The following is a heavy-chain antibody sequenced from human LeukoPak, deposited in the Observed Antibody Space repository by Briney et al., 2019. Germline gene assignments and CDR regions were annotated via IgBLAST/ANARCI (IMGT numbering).Heavy chain of an antibody. CDR1: GYTFTGYY. Sequence: GASVKVSXKASGYTFTGYYMHWVRQAPGQGLEWMGWINPNSGGTNYAQKFQGRVTMTRDTSISTAYMELSRLRSDDTAVYYCARRLYYDSSGYHYWGQGTLVTVSS. CDR3: ARRLYYDSSGYHY. V-gene: IGHV1-2*02. D-gene: IGHD3-22*01. CDR2: INPNSGGT. J-gene: IGHJ4*02.